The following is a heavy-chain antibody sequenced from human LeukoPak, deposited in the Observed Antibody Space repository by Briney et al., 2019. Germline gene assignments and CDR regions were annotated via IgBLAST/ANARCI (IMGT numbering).Heavy chain of an antibody. J-gene: IGHJ4*02. CDR1: GFTFSTYA. CDR3: AKSSYYDSSGYYREYYFDY. Sequence: GGSLRLSCAAPGFTFSTYAMSWVRQAPGKGLEWVSSISGGGGSTYNTDSVKGRFTISRDNSKNTLYLQMNSLRAEDTAVYYCAKSSYYDSSGYYREYYFDYWGQGTLVTVSS. CDR2: ISGGGGST. D-gene: IGHD3-22*01. V-gene: IGHV3-23*01.